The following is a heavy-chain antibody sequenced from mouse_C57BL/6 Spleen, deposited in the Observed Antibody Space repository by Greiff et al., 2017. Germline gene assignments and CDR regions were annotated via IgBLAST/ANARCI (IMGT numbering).Heavy chain of an antibody. CDR3: TRTYYFDY. Sequence: QVQLQQSGAELVRPGASVTLSCKASGYTFTDYEMHWVKQTPVHGLEWIGAIDPETGGTAYNQKFKGKAILTADNSSITAYMELRSLTSEASAVYYCTRTYYFDYWGQGTTLTVSS. CDR1: GYTFTDYE. V-gene: IGHV1-15*01. J-gene: IGHJ2*01. CDR2: IDPETGGT.